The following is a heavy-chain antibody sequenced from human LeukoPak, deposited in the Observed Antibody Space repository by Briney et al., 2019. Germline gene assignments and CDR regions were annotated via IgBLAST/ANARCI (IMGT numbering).Heavy chain of an antibody. CDR2: INHSGST. CDR3: ARLYCSSTSCYFNDV. V-gene: IGHV4-34*01. CDR1: GGSFSGYY. J-gene: IGHJ6*04. D-gene: IGHD2-2*01. Sequence: PSETLSLTCAVYGGSFSGYYWSWIRQPPGKGLEWIGEINHSGSTNYNPSLKSRVTISVDTSKNQFSLKLSSVTAADTAVYYCARLYCSSTSCYFNDVWGKGTTVTVSS.